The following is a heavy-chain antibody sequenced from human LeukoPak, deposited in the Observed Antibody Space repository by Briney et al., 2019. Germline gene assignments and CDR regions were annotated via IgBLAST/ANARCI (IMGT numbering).Heavy chain of an antibody. V-gene: IGHV3-21*01. J-gene: IGHJ3*02. D-gene: IGHD3-22*01. CDR1: GFTFSSYS. CDR2: ISSSSSYI. CDR3: ATTLLGTYYYDSSGYFDAFDI. Sequence: GGSLRLSCAASGFTFSSYSMNWVRQAPGKGLEWVSSISSSSSYIYNADSVKGRFTISRDNAKKSLYLQMNSLRAEDTAVYYCATTLLGTYYYDSSGYFDAFDIWGQGTMVTVSS.